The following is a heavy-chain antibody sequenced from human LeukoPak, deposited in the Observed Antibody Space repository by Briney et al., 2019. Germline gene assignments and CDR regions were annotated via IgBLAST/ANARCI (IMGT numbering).Heavy chain of an antibody. CDR2: IRYDGSNK. V-gene: IGHV3-30*02. CDR1: GFSFVTYT. J-gene: IGHJ6*03. CDR3: AKDERGIAAVGYYMDV. Sequence: GGSLRLSCAASGFSFVTYTMHWVRQAPGKGLEWVAFIRYDGSNKYYADSVKGRFTISRDNSKNTLYLQMNSLRAEDTAVYYCAKDERGIAAVGYYMDVWGKGTTVTVSS. D-gene: IGHD6-25*01.